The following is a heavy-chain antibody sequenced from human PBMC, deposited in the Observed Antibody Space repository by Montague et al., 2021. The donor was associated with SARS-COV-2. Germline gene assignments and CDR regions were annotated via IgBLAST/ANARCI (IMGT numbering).Heavy chain of an antibody. CDR3: AKGGATIFWGFDH. CDR1: GFNFGSHA. V-gene: IGHV3-30-3*01. J-gene: IGHJ4*02. D-gene: IGHD3-9*01. Sequence: SVRLSCSASGFNFGSHAVHWVRQAPGKGLEWVAVISYDGTNRRYXDSVKGRFTISRDNSNNTLYLQMSSLRVEDTAIYYCAKGGATIFWGFDHWGQGALVAVSS. CDR2: ISYDGTNR.